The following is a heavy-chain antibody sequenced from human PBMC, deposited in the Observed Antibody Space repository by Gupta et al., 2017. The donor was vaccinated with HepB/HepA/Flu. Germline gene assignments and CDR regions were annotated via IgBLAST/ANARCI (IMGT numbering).Heavy chain of an antibody. V-gene: IGHV3-23*01. J-gene: IGHJ4*02. D-gene: IGHD3-10*01. CDR1: GFTFSSYA. CDR3: ARRYGSGSYYGKTFDY. CDR2: ISGSGGST. Sequence: EVQLLESGGGLVQPGGSLRLSCAASGFTFSSYAMSWVRQAPGKGLEWVSAISGSGGSTYYADSVKGRFTISRDNSKNTLYLQMNSLRAEDTAVYYCARRYGSGSYYGKTFDYWGQGTLVTVSS.